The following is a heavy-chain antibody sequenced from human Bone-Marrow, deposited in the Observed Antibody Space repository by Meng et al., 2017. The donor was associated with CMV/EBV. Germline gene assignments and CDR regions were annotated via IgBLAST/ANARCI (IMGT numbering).Heavy chain of an antibody. Sequence: GGSLRLSCAASGFTFSSYWMHWVRQAPGKGLVWVSRINSDGSSTSYADSVKGRFTISRDNAKNSLYLQMNSLRAEGTAVYCCARVRHGVVLPENYYFYGMDVWGQGTTVTVSS. CDR3: ARVRHGVVLPENYYFYGMDV. D-gene: IGHD3-3*01. CDR2: INSDGSST. J-gene: IGHJ6*01. CDR1: GFTFSSYW. V-gene: IGHV3-74*01.